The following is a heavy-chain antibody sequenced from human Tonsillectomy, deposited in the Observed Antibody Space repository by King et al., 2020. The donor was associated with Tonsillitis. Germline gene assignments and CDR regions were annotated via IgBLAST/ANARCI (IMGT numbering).Heavy chain of an antibody. Sequence: VQLVQSGAEVKKPGESLKISCKGSGYSFTSYWIGWVRQMPGKGLEWMGRIYPGDSDTRYSPSFQGQVTISADQSISTAYLQWSSLKASDSAMYYCARLNVDEATPSTVYYMDVWGKGTTVTVSS. V-gene: IGHV5-51*01. J-gene: IGHJ6*03. CDR3: ARLNVDEATPSTVYYMDV. CDR2: IYPGDSDT. CDR1: GYSFTSYW. D-gene: IGHD2-2*01.